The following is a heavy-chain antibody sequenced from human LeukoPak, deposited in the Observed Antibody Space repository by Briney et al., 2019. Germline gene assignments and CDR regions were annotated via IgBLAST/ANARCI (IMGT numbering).Heavy chain of an antibody. CDR1: GGSISSYY. V-gene: IGHV4-59*01. D-gene: IGHD4-11*01. Sequence: SETLSLTCTVSGGSISSYYWSWIRQPPGKRLEWIGYIFYSGSTNYNPSLKSRVTMSVDTSQNQFSLRLSSVTAADTAVYYCARCTSSNYVDSWGQGTLVTVSS. CDR3: ARCTSSNYVDS. CDR2: IFYSGST. J-gene: IGHJ4*02.